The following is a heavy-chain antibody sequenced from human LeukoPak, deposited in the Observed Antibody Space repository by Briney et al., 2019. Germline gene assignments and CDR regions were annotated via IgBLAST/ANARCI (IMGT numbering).Heavy chain of an antibody. J-gene: IGHJ4*02. D-gene: IGHD3-10*01. V-gene: IGHV1-3*01. CDR3: ARDYYYGSGSYSRRLGY. CDR2: INAGNGNT. CDR1: GYTFTSYA. Sequence: ASVKVSCKASGYTFTSYAMHWVRQAPGQRLEWMGWINAGNGNTKYSQKFQGRVTITRDTSASTAYMELSSLRSEDTAVYYCARDYYYGSGSYSRRLGYWGQGTLVTVSS.